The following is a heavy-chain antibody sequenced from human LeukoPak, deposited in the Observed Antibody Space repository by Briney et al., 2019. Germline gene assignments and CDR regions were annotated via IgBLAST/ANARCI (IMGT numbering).Heavy chain of an antibody. J-gene: IGHJ3*02. CDR1: GFIFSTYG. D-gene: IGHD6-13*01. V-gene: IGHV3-23*01. CDR3: AKDLDSSSWYGGAFDI. CDR2: ISGSGGST. Sequence: GGSLRLSCVASGFIFSTYGMNWVRQAPGKGLEWVSAISGSGGSTYYADSVKGRFTISRDNSKNTLYLQMNSLRAEDTAVYYCAKDLDSSSWYGGAFDIWGQGTMVTVSS.